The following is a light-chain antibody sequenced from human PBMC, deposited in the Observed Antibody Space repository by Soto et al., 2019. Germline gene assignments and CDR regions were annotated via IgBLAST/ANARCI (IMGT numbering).Light chain of an antibody. Sequence: QAVVTQEPSLTVSPGGTVTLTCASSTGAVTSGNYPNWFQQKPGQAPTSLIHSTGDKHSWTPARFSGSLLGDKAALTLSGVQREDEADYYCLLYYGGAQVFGGGTKVTVL. CDR3: LLYYGGAQV. J-gene: IGLJ3*02. CDR1: TGAVTSGNY. V-gene: IGLV7-43*01. CDR2: STG.